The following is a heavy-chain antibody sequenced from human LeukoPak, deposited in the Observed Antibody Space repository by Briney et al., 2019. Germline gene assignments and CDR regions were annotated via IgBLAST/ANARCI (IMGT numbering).Heavy chain of an antibody. J-gene: IGHJ4*02. CDR2: MYSGGTT. D-gene: IGHD2-21*02. Sequence: PSETLSLTCTVSGYSISSGYYWSWIRQSAGKGLEWIGRMYSGGTTHYSPSLESRVTMSVDTSKNQFSLRLSSVTAADTAVYFCAREGGDYRSFDYWGQGTLVTVSS. CDR3: AREGGDYRSFDY. CDR1: GYSISSGYY. V-gene: IGHV4-38-2*02.